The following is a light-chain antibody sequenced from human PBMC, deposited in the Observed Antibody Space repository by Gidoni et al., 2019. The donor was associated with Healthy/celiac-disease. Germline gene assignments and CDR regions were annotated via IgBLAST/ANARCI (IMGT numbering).Light chain of an antibody. CDR1: QSVTSSY. V-gene: IGKV3-20*01. J-gene: IGKJ2*04. Sequence: IVLAQSPGTLSLSPGERATLSCRASQSVTSSYLAWYQQKPGQAPRLLIYGASSRATGIPDRFSGSGSGTDFTLTISRLEPEDFAVYYCQQYGSSPCSFGQGTKLKIK. CDR3: QQYGSSPCS. CDR2: GAS.